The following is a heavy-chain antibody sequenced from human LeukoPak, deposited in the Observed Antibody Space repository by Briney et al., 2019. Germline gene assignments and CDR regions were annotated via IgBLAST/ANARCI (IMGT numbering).Heavy chain of an antibody. Sequence: SETLSLTCSVSGGSFNHFWSWVRQPAGKGLEWIGRIYPSGNTNYNPSLKSRVTLSVDTSKTQFYLSLSSVTAADTAVYYCAREDSGSYYNFYYFYMDVWGKGTTVTISS. CDR3: AREDSGSYYNFYYFYMDV. CDR1: GGSFNHF. J-gene: IGHJ6*03. D-gene: IGHD3-10*01. V-gene: IGHV4-4*07. CDR2: IYPSGNT.